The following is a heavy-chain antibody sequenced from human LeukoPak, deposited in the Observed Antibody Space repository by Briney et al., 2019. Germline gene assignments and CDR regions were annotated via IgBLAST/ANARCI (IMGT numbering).Heavy chain of an antibody. CDR2: IYYSGST. V-gene: IGHV4-59*11. CDR3: ARVCGSGSTEIDY. D-gene: IGHD3-10*01. J-gene: IGHJ4*02. CDR1: GDSISSHY. Sequence: KPSETLSLTCTVSGDSISSHYCSWIRQPPGKGLEWIGYIYYSGSTNYNPSLKSRVTISVDTSKNQFSLNLSSVTAADTAVYYCARVCGSGSTEIDYWGQGTLVTVSS.